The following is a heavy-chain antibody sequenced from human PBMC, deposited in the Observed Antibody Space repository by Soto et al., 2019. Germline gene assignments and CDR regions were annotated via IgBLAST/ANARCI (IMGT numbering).Heavy chain of an antibody. V-gene: IGHV4-59*01. D-gene: IGHD4-17*01. CDR3: ARDLANGNPYYFDY. Sequence: PSETLSLTCTVSGGSISSYYWSWIRQPPGKGLEWIGYIYYSGSTNYNPSPKSRVTISVDTSKNQFSLKLSSVTAADTAVYYCARDLANGNPYYFDYWGQGTLVTVSS. J-gene: IGHJ4*02. CDR1: GGSISSYY. CDR2: IYYSGST.